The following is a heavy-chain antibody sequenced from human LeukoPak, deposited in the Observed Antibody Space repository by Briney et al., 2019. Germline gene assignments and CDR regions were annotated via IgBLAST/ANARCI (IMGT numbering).Heavy chain of an antibody. V-gene: IGHV4-38-2*02. D-gene: IGHD4-23*01. CDR3: ARRAGGYSHPYDY. J-gene: IGHJ4*02. Sequence: SETLSLTCTVSSYSISSHYYWGWIRQPPGKGLEWIGSAYHSGSTYYNPSLKSRVTISVDTSKNQFSLKLTSVTAADTAVYYCARRAGGYSHPYDYWGQGILVTVSS. CDR1: SYSISSHYY. CDR2: AYHSGST.